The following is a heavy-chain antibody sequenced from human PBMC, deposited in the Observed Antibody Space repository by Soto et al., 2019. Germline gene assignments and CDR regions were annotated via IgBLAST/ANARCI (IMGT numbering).Heavy chain of an antibody. D-gene: IGHD3-10*01. CDR2: ISAYNGNT. CDR3: ASDLRNYYGSGSYFAWFDP. CDR1: GYTITSYG. V-gene: IGHV1-18*01. Sequence: ASVKVSCKASGYTITSYGISWVRQAPAQELERMGWISAYNGNTNYAQKLQGRVTMTTDTSTSTAYMELRSLRSDDTAVYYCASDLRNYYGSGSYFAWFDPWGQGTLVTVPS. J-gene: IGHJ5*02.